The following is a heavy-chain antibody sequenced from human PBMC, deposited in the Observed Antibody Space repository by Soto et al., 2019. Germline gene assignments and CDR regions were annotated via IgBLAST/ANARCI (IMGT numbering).Heavy chain of an antibody. V-gene: IGHV4-59*01. CDR1: GGSITSYY. D-gene: IGHD5-18*01. J-gene: IGHJ4*02. CDR2: AYYSGST. Sequence: QVQLQESGPGLVKPSETLSLTCTVSGGSITSYYWSWIRQPPGKGLEWIGHAYYSGSTSYNPSLKSRVTISGDTSNNEVSLRLTSVTAADTAVDYCARIGYSYGYNGFDNWGQGTLVTVSS. CDR3: ARIGYSYGYNGFDN.